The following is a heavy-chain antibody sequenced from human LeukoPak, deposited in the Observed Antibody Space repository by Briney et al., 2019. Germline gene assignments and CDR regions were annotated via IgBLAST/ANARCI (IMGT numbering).Heavy chain of an antibody. J-gene: IGHJ4*02. CDR3: ARVQLGRDYFDY. CDR2: INPNSGGT. V-gene: IGHV1-2*02. CDR1: GYTFTGYY. Sequence: ASVKVSCKASGYTFTGYYMHWVRQAPGQGLEWMGWINPNSGGTNYAQKFQGRVTMTRDTSISTAYMELSRLRSDDTAVYYCARVQLGRDYFDYWGQGTLVTVSS. D-gene: IGHD7-27*01.